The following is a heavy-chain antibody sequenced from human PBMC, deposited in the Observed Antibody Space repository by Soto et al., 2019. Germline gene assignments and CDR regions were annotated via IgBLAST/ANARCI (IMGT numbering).Heavy chain of an antibody. J-gene: IGHJ4*02. CDR3: ARDPGHYYYVSSGYPGGG. V-gene: IGHV1-69*01. D-gene: IGHD3-22*01. Sequence: QVQLVQSGAEVKKPGSSVKVSCKASGGTFSSYAISWVRQAPGQGLEWMGGIIPIFGTANYAQKFQGRVTITADESTSKAYMELSSLRSEDTGVYYCARDPGHYYYVSSGYPGGGWGPGTLVTVSS. CDR2: IIPIFGTA. CDR1: GGTFSSYA.